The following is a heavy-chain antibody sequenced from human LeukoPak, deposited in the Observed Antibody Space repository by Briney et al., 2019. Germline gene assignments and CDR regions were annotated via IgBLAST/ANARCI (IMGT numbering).Heavy chain of an antibody. Sequence: GGSLRPSCAASGFTFSTCAMNWVRQAPGRGLEWVSGISGNGASTYYADSVKGRFTIPRDNSKNTLYLQMNSLRAEDTAVYYCAKDLNTDFWSGYYGYFDYWGQGTLVTVSS. CDR3: AKDLNTDFWSGYYGYFDY. V-gene: IGHV3-23*01. J-gene: IGHJ4*02. CDR2: ISGNGAST. D-gene: IGHD3-3*01. CDR1: GFTFSTCA.